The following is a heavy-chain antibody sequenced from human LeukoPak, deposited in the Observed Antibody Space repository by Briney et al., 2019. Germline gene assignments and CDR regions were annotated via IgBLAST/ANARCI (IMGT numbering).Heavy chain of an antibody. CDR1: GFTFRNYR. D-gene: IGHD2-15*01. V-gene: IGHV3-21*01. Sequence: GGSLRLSCAASGFTFRNYRMNWVRQAPGKGLEWVSSISSSSSYIYYADSLKGRFTISRDNAKNSLYLQMNSLRAEDTAVYYCAKDIVVVAATPSRNYYYMDVWGKGTTVTISS. CDR2: ISSSSSYI. J-gene: IGHJ6*03. CDR3: AKDIVVVAATPSRNYYYMDV.